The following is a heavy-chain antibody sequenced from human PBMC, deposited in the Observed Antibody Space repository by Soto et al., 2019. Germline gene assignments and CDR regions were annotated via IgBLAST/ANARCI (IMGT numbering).Heavy chain of an antibody. D-gene: IGHD2-8*01. Sequence: ASVKVSCKASGYTFSSYGISWVRQAPGRGLEWMGWISGYNGNTNYAQKIQGRVTMTTDTSTSTAYMELRSLRSDDTAVYFCAKNGQPPCYYYGLDVWGQGTKVTVS. J-gene: IGHJ6*02. CDR2: ISGYNGNT. CDR3: AKNGQPPCYYYGLDV. CDR1: GYTFSSYG. V-gene: IGHV1-18*01.